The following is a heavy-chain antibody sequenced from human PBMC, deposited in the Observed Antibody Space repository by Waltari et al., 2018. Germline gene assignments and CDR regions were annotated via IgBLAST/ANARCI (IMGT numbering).Heavy chain of an antibody. V-gene: IGHV4-34*01. CDR3: ARGRGMFWSGYWIYFDY. D-gene: IGHD3-3*01. CDR2: INHSGST. J-gene: IGHJ4*02. Sequence: QVQLQQWGAGLLKPSETLSLTCAVYGGSFSGYYCRWIRQPPGKGLEWIGEINHSGSTNYNPSLKSRVTISVDTSKNQFSLKLSSVTAADTAVYYCARGRGMFWSGYWIYFDYWGQGTLVTASS. CDR1: GGSFSGYY.